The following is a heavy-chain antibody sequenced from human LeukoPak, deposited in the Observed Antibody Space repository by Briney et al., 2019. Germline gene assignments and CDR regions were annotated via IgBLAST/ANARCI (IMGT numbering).Heavy chain of an antibody. V-gene: IGHV1-8*01. CDR3: AIPYSYGPLYDH. CDR2: MNPNSGNT. J-gene: IGHJ4*02. CDR1: GYTFTSYD. Sequence: ASVKVSCKASGYTFTSYDINWVRQATGQGLEWMGWMNPNSGNTGYAQKFQGRVTMTRNISISTAYMELSSLRSEDTAVYYCAIPYSYGPLYDHWGQGTLVTVSS. D-gene: IGHD5-18*01.